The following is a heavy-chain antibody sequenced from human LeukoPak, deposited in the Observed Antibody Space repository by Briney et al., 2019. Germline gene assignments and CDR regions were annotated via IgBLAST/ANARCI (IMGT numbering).Heavy chain of an antibody. CDR2: ISYDGSNK. CDR1: GFTFSSYG. J-gene: IGHJ4*02. D-gene: IGHD3-22*01. CDR3: AKDPYYYDSSGYSDY. Sequence: GGSLRLSCAASGFTFSSYGMHWVRQAPGKGLEWVAVISYDGSNKYYADSVRGRFTISRDNSKNTLYLQMNSLRAEDTAVYYCAKDPYYYDSSGYSDYWGQGTLVTVSS. V-gene: IGHV3-30*18.